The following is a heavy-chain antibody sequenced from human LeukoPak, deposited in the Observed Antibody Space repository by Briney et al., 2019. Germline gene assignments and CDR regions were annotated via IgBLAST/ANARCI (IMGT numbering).Heavy chain of an antibody. CDR3: ARDRHHSGSYGDYYYMDV. CDR2: IYTSGST. Sequence: PSETLSLTCTVSGGSINSYYWSWIRQPAGKGLEWIGRIYTSGSTNYNPSLKSRVTMSVDTSKNQFSLKLSSVTAADTAVYYCARDRHHSGSYGDYYYMDVWGKGTTVTVSS. J-gene: IGHJ6*03. V-gene: IGHV4-4*07. CDR1: GGSINSYY. D-gene: IGHD5-18*01.